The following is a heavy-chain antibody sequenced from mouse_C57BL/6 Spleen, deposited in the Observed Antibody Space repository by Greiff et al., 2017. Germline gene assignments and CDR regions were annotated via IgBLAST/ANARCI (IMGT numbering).Heavy chain of an antibody. CDR3: ARNYGDYVEFAY. CDR1: GYTFTSYW. Sequence: QVQLQQPGAELVKPGASVKLSCKASGYTFTSYWMHWVKQRPGQGLEWIGMIHPNSGSTNYNEKFKSKATLTVDKSSSTAYMQLSSLTSEDSAVYYCARNYGDYVEFAYWGQGTLVTVSA. CDR2: IHPNSGST. D-gene: IGHD2-13*01. V-gene: IGHV1-64*01. J-gene: IGHJ3*01.